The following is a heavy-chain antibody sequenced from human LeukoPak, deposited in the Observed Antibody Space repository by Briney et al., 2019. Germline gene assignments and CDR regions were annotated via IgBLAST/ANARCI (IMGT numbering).Heavy chain of an antibody. CDR3: ATRSPGFAFDI. CDR2: IYHSGTT. CDR1: GVAISRGGYA. V-gene: IGHV4-30-4*07. Sequence: PSETLSLTCAVSGVAISRGGYAWNWIRQPPGKGLEWIAYIYHSGTTYYNPSLKSRATISVDTSKNQFSLKLSSVTAADTAVYYCATRSPGFAFDIWGQGTMVTVSS. J-gene: IGHJ3*02. D-gene: IGHD2-15*01.